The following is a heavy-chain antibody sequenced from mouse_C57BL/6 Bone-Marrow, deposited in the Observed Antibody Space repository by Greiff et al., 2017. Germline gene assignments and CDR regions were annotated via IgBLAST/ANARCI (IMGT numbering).Heavy chain of an antibody. CDR3: TRVRGNAMDY. D-gene: IGHD3-3*01. CDR1: GFTFSSYA. V-gene: IGHV5-9-1*02. J-gene: IGHJ4*01. CDR2: ISSGGDYI. Sequence: EVKLMESGEGLVKPGGSLKLSCAASGFTFSSYAMSWVRQTPEKRLEWVAYISSGGDYIYYADTVKGRFTISRDTARNTLYLQMSSLKSEDTAMYYGTRVRGNAMDYWCQGTSVTVSS.